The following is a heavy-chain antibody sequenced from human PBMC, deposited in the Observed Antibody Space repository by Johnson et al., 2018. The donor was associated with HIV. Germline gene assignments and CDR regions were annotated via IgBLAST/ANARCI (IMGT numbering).Heavy chain of an antibody. CDR1: GFTFSSYA. J-gene: IGHJ3*02. Sequence: VQLVESGGGVVQPGRSLRLSCAASGFTFSSYAMHWVRQAPGKGLEWVAVISYDGSNKYYADSVKGRFTISRDKSKNTLYLQMNSLRAEDTAVYYCARPFRIAAYGGSDAFDIWGQGTMVTVSS. CDR2: ISYDGSNK. CDR3: ARPFRIAAYGGSDAFDI. D-gene: IGHD6-13*01. V-gene: IGHV3-30*04.